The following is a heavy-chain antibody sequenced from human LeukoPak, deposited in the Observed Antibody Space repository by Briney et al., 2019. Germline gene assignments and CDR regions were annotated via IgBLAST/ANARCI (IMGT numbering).Heavy chain of an antibody. V-gene: IGHV1-2*02. J-gene: IGHJ6*02. CDR2: INPNSGGT. D-gene: IGHD7-27*01. Sequence: ASVKVSCKASGYTFTGYYMHWVRQAPGQGLEWMGWINPNSGGTNYAQKFQGRVTMTRDTSISTAYMELSRLRSDDTAVYYCARGSLFSWGRDYGMDVWGQGTTVTVSS. CDR3: ARGSLFSWGRDYGMDV. CDR1: GYTFTGYY.